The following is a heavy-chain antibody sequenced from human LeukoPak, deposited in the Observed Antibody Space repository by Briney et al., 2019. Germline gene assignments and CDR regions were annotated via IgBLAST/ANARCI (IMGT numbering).Heavy chain of an antibody. J-gene: IGHJ3*02. V-gene: IGHV4-34*01. CDR1: GGSFSVYY. D-gene: IGHD3-22*01. CDR3: ARESVVVVPYAFDI. Sequence: SETLSLTCAVYGGSFSVYYWTWIRQPPGKGLEWIGEINHSGSTNYNPSLKSRVTISVDTSKNQFSLKLSSVTAADTAVYYCARESVVVVPYAFDIWGQGTMVTVSS. CDR2: INHSGST.